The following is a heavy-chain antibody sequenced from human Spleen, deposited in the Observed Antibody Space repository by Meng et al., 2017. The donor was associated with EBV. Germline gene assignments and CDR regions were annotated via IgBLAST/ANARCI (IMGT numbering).Heavy chain of an antibody. CDR1: RGFITSGDW. CDR3: ARAGYHRPASEY. V-gene: IGHV4-4*02. Sequence: QVQLRESGPGLVRPSGTLSLTCAFSRGFITSGDWWSWGRQSPGKGLEWIGEIHHSGGTSYNPSLKSRVTISLDMSKDQFSLRLSSVTAADTAVYYCARAGYHRPASEYWGQGTLVTVSS. D-gene: IGHD2-15*01. CDR2: IHHSGGT. J-gene: IGHJ4*02.